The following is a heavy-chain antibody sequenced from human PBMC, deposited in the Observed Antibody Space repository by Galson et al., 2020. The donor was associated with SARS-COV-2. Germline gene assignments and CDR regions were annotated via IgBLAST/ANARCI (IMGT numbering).Heavy chain of an antibody. D-gene: IGHD3-10*01. Sequence: LTCTVSGGSISSGDYYWTWIRQPPGKGLEWIGYIYYTGNTYYNPSLKSRLTISLDTSKNQFSLMLSSVTAADTAVYYCARERRREWFGEIGGWFDPWGQGTLVTVSS. CDR1: GGSISSGDYY. CDR3: ARERRREWFGEIGGWFDP. V-gene: IGHV4-30-4*01. CDR2: IYYTGNT. J-gene: IGHJ5*02.